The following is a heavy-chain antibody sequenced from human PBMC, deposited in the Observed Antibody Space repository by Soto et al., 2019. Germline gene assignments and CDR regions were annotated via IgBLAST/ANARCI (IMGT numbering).Heavy chain of an antibody. V-gene: IGHV4-30-4*01. Sequence: SETLSLTCTVSGDSISSGDYYWSWIRQPQGKGMEWIGCIYYSGNSYYNPSHKSRFSISVDTSNNQFSLKLSSVTAADTALYFCARVFKRYSSPPGPLDYWGLGTPVTVSS. J-gene: IGHJ4*02. CDR1: GDSISSGDYY. CDR3: ARVFKRYSSPPGPLDY. CDR2: IYYSGNS. D-gene: IGHD6-13*01.